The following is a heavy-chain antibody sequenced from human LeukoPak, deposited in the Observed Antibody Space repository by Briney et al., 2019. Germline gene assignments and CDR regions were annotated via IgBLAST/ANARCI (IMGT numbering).Heavy chain of an antibody. CDR2: IYTSGST. V-gene: IGHV4-4*07. CDR1: GGSISSYY. J-gene: IGHJ6*03. Sequence: SETLSLTCTVSGGSISSYYWSWIRQPAGKGVEWIGRIYTSGSTNYNPSLKSRVAMSVDTSKNQFSLKLSSVTAADTAVYYCAREISYGVYYYYYYMDVWGKGTTVTISS. D-gene: IGHD5-18*01. CDR3: AREISYGVYYYYYYMDV.